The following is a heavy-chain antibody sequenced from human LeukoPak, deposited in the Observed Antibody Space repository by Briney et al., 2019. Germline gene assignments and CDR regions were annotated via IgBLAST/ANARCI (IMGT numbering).Heavy chain of an antibody. CDR3: ARGPPYNWNYGVNY. V-gene: IGHV4-34*01. Sequence: SETLSLTCAVYGGSFSGYYWSWIRQPPGKGLEWIGEINHSGSTNYNPSLKSRVTISVDTSKNQFSLKLSSVTAADTAVYYSARGPPYNWNYGVNYWGQGTLVTVSS. J-gene: IGHJ4*02. CDR1: GGSFSGYY. D-gene: IGHD1-7*01. CDR2: INHSGST.